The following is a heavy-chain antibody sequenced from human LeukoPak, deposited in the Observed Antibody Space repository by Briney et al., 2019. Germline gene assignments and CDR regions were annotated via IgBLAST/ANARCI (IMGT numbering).Heavy chain of an antibody. V-gene: IGHV3-66*01. Sequence: GGSLRLSCAASGFTVGSNYMSWVRQAPGKGLEWVSVIYSGGSTYYADSVNGRFTISRDNSKNTLSLQMNSLRAEDTAVYYCAKVAGTTGLYYYYGMDVWGQGTTVTVSS. J-gene: IGHJ6*02. CDR1: GFTVGSNY. D-gene: IGHD1-7*01. CDR3: AKVAGTTGLYYYYGMDV. CDR2: IYSGGST.